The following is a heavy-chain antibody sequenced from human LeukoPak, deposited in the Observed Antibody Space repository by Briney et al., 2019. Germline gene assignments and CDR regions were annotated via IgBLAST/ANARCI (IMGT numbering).Heavy chain of an antibody. CDR2: IYIGGSP. V-gene: IGHV4-61*09. CDR1: GGSVSSSIYY. CDR3: ARAEKAVTGTLDY. J-gene: IGHJ4*02. D-gene: IGHD6-19*01. Sequence: SETLSLTCTVSGGSVSSSIYYWTWIRQPAGKGLEWVGHIYIGGSPNYNPSLKSRVAISVDTSRNQFSLNLSSVTAADTAVYFCARAEKAVTGTLDYWGQGTLITVSS.